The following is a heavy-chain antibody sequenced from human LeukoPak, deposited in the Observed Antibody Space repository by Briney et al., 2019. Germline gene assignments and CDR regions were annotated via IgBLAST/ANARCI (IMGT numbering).Heavy chain of an antibody. Sequence: GGSLRLSCAASGFTFNIYTMNWVRQAPGKGLEWVSSISSSSSSIHYADPVKGRFTISRDNAKNSLYPQMNSLRAEDTAVYYCARVGPTGYFDYWGQKTLVTVSS. J-gene: IGHJ4*02. CDR3: ARVGPTGYFDY. D-gene: IGHD4-17*01. CDR1: GFTFNIYT. CDR2: ISSSSSSI. V-gene: IGHV3-21*01.